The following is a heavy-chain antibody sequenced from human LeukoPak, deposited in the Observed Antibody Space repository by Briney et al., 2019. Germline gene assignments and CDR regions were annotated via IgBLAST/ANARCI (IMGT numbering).Heavy chain of an antibody. J-gene: IGHJ5*02. V-gene: IGHV4-59*01. Sequence: PSETLSLTCTVSGGSFSDYYWNWIRQTPGKGLEWIGYIYYSGSTNYNPSLKSRVTMSIDTSKNQFSLKLRSVTAADTAVYYCAGYYDSTGFWFDPWGQGTLVTVSS. CDR3: AGYYDSTGFWFDP. CDR2: IYYSGST. D-gene: IGHD3-22*01. CDR1: GGSFSDYY.